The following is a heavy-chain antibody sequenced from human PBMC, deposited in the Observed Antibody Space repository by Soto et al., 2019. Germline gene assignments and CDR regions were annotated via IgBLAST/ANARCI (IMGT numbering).Heavy chain of an antibody. V-gene: IGHV4-34*02. CDR3: ARGVGSRTIDN. CDR1: GGTFTGYY. Sequence: QVQLKQRGAGLLKPSETLSLTCAVSGGTFTGYYWNWIRQSPGKGLEWIGEINHSRSTYYNPSLRNRVALPIDTSKNEFSLELSFVTAADTAVYFCARGVGSRTIDNWDQGTRVTVSS. D-gene: IGHD3-10*01. J-gene: IGHJ4*02. CDR2: INHSRST.